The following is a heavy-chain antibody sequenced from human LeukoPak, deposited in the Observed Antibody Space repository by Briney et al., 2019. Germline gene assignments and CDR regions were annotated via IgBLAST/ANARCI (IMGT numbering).Heavy chain of an antibody. CDR3: ARNANLLWFGESDAFDI. Sequence: SETLSLTCTVSGGSISSYYWSWIRQPPGKGLEWIGYIYYSGGTNYNPSLKSRVTISVDTSKNQFSLKLSSVTAADTAVYYCARNANLLWFGESDAFDIWGQGTMVTVSS. CDR1: GGSISSYY. V-gene: IGHV4-59*08. CDR2: IYYSGGT. J-gene: IGHJ3*02. D-gene: IGHD3-10*01.